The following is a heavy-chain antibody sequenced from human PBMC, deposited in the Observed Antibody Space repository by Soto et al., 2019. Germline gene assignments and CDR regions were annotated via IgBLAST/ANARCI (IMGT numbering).Heavy chain of an antibody. J-gene: IGHJ4*02. D-gene: IGHD2-15*01. CDR1: GGSISSSSYY. CDR2: IYYSGST. Sequence: QLQLQESGPGLVKPSETLSLTCTVSGGSISSSSYYWGWIRQPPGKGLEWIGSIYYSGSTYYNPSLKSPVTVSVDTSKNQCSLKLSSVTAADTAVYYCARQSDIVVVVAATGFDYWGQGTLVTVSS. CDR3: ARQSDIVVVVAATGFDY. V-gene: IGHV4-39*01.